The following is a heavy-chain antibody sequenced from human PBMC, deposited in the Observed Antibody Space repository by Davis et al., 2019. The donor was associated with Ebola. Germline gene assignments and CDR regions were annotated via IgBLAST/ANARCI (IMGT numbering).Heavy chain of an antibody. CDR1: GGSFSGYY. CDR3: VRTVLIVIPSTVRYFDL. D-gene: IGHD2-21*01. CDR2: INHSGST. Sequence: MPSETLSLTCAVYGGSFSGYYWTWIRQPPGKGLEWIGEINHSGSTIYNSSLKSRVTISVDTSKNQFSLKLSSVTAADTAIYYCVRTVLIVIPSTVRYFDLWGRGTLVTVSS. V-gene: IGHV4-34*01. J-gene: IGHJ2*01.